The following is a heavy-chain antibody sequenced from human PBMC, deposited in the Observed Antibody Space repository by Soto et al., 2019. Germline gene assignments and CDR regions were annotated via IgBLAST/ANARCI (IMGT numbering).Heavy chain of an antibody. CDR1: GGTFSNYA. CDR3: SRVPPATGMVLDYYFYGMDV. V-gene: IGHV1-69*01. CDR2: IIPIFGST. Sequence: QVQLVQSGAEVKTPGSSMKVSCRASGGTFSNYAISWVRQAPGQGLEWMGGIIPIFGSTSYAQRFQGRVTITADGPTSTAYMELSRLRSEASGVYYCSRVPPATGMVLDYYFYGMDVWGQGTAVTVSS. D-gene: IGHD2-2*01. J-gene: IGHJ6*02.